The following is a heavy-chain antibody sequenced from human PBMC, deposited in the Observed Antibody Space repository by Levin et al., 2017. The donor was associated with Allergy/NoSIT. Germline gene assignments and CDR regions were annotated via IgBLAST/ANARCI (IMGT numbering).Heavy chain of an antibody. CDR3: ASGYSSSYDSFVY. D-gene: IGHD6-13*01. CDR1: GFTFSSCG. J-gene: IGHJ4*02. V-gene: IGHV3-23*01. Sequence: LTGGSLRLSCAVSGFTFSSCGMTWVRQAPGKGLEWVSSISRSGSRTYYADSVRGRFTISRDNSKNTLYLQMNSLRAEDTAVYHCASGYSSSYDSFVYWGQGTLVTVSS. CDR2: ISRSGSRT.